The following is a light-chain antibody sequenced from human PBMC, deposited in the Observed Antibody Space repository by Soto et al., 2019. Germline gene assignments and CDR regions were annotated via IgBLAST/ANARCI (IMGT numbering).Light chain of an antibody. CDR1: QSVSSN. CDR3: QQYNNWPQT. V-gene: IGKV3-15*01. Sequence: EIMITQAPATPSVSPGERATLPCRASQSVSSNLAWYQQKPGQAPRLLIYGASTRATGIPARFSGSGSGTEFTLTISSLQSEDFAVYYCQQYNNWPQTFGQGTKVDIK. J-gene: IGKJ1*01. CDR2: GAS.